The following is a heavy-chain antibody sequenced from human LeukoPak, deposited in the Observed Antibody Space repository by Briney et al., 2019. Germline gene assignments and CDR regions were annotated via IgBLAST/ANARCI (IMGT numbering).Heavy chain of an antibody. CDR2: INHSGST. J-gene: IGHJ4*02. CDR3: ARPVRRAAAATPGGYFDY. Sequence: SETLSLTCAVYGGSFSGYCWSWIRQPPGKGLEWIGEINHSGSTNYNPSLKSRVTISVDTSKNQFSLKLSSVTAADTAVYYCARPVRRAAAATPGGYFDYWGQGTLVTVSS. CDR1: GGSFSGYC. V-gene: IGHV4-34*01. D-gene: IGHD6-13*01.